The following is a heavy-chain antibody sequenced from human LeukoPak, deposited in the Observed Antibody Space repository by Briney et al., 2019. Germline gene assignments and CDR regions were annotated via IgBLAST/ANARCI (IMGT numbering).Heavy chain of an antibody. CDR3: ARHVSGIDIFDF. V-gene: IGHV4-59*08. CDR2: IHNSGRT. Sequence: PSETLSFTCTVSGDSIGSYYWSWIRQPPGKGLEWIGYIHNSGRTNYNPSLKSRVTISVDTSKNQFSLKLISVTATDTAVYYCARHVSGIDIFDFWGQGTLVTVSS. CDR1: GDSIGSYY. J-gene: IGHJ4*02. D-gene: IGHD6-19*01.